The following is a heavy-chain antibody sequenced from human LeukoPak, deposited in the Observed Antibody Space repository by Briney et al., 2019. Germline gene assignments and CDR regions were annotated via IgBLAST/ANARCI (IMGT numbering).Heavy chain of an antibody. CDR3: ARHQGDDIVATNWFDP. Sequence: RSETLSLTCTVSGRSISCYYWSWIRQPPGKGLEWIGYIYYSGSTNYNPSLKSRVTISVDTSKNQFSLKLSSVTAADTAVYYCARHQGDDIVATNWFDPWGQGTLVTVSS. J-gene: IGHJ5*02. D-gene: IGHD5-12*01. CDR2: IYYSGST. V-gene: IGHV4-59*08. CDR1: GRSISCYY.